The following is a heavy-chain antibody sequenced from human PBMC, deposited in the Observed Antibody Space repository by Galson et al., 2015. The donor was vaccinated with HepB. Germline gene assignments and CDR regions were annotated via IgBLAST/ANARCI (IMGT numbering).Heavy chain of an antibody. D-gene: IGHD4-17*01. CDR2: INHSGST. CDR1: GGSFSGYY. V-gene: IGHV4-34*01. Sequence: ETLSLTCAVYGGSFSGYYWSWIRQPPGKGLEWIGEINHSGSTNYNPSLKSRVTISVDTSKNQFSLKLSSVTAADTAVYYCARKSRWGYGDYVVYYYGMDVWGQGTTVTVSS. J-gene: IGHJ6*02. CDR3: ARKSRWGYGDYVVYYYGMDV.